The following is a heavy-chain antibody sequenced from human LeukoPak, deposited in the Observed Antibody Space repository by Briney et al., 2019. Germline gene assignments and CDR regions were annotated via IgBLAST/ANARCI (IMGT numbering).Heavy chain of an antibody. CDR1: GFTFSSYR. CDR2: IRYDGSNK. Sequence: GGSLRLPCAASGFTFSSYRMHWVRQAPGQGLEWVAFIRYDGSNKYYADSVKGRFTISRDNSKNTLYLQMNSLRAVDTAVYYCAKPYFDDWGQGTLVTVSS. CDR3: AKPYFDD. J-gene: IGHJ4*02. V-gene: IGHV3-30*02.